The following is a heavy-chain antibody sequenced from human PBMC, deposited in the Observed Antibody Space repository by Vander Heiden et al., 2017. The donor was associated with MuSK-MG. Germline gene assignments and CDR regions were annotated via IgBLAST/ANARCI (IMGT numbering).Heavy chain of an antibody. J-gene: IGHJ6*03. CDR2: IYPGDSDT. V-gene: IGHV5-51*01. Sequence: VQLVQSGAEVKKPGESLKISCKGSGYSFTSYWIGWVRQMPGKGLEWMGIIYPGDSDTRYSPSFQGQVTISADKSISTAYLQWSSLKASDTAMYYCARVSRSVRYYYYMDAWGKGTTVTVSS. D-gene: IGHD3-10*01. CDR1: GYSFTSYW. CDR3: ARVSRSVRYYYYMDA.